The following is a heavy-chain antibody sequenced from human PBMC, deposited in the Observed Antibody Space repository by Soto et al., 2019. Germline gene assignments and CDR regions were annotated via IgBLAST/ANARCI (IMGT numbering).Heavy chain of an antibody. D-gene: IGHD2-2*01. Sequence: QVQLVQSGAEVKKPGSSVKVSCKASGGPFSSYGFSWVRQAPGQGLEWMGGIIPIIDTTNYARKFQGRVTITADESTSTAYMELSSLTSDDTAAYYCARDMPDDGFDIGGQGTMVTVSS. CDR1: GGPFSSYG. J-gene: IGHJ3*02. V-gene: IGHV1-69*01. CDR2: IIPIIDTT. CDR3: ARDMPDDGFDI.